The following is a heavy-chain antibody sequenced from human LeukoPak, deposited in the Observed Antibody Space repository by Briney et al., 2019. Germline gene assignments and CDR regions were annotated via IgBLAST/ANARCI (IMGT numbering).Heavy chain of an antibody. D-gene: IGHD3-10*01. Sequence: GGSLRLSCEVSGFSFSTYWMGWVRQAPGKGLEWVANIKEDGSEKYYVDSVKGRITISRDNVKNSLYLQMNSLSAEDTAVYYCARGGDPGSVDYWGQGTLVTVSS. CDR1: GFSFSTYW. V-gene: IGHV3-7*01. CDR3: ARGGDPGSVDY. CDR2: IKEDGSEK. J-gene: IGHJ4*02.